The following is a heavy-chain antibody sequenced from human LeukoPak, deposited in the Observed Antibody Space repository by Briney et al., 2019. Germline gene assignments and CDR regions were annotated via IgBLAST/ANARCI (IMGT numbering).Heavy chain of an antibody. CDR1: GFTFSSFG. V-gene: IGHV4-34*04. D-gene: IGHD3-22*01. CDR2: ISDSGTT. Sequence: PGGSLRLSCAASGFTFSSFGMSWVRQTPGKGLEWIGEISDSGTTNINPSLRRRGSLSIDTSKNQFSLDMRSMTAADTGVYYCARGQGVTVIKVGKNWFDPWSQGTQVIVSP. J-gene: IGHJ5*02. CDR3: ARGQGVTVIKVGKNWFDP.